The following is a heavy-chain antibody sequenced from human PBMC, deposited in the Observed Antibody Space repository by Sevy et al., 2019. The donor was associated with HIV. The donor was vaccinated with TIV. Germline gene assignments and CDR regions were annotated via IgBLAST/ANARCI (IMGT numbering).Heavy chain of an antibody. CDR2: FSFGCGKI. Sequence: GSLRLSCAASGFTFSKYSMSWIRQTPGKGLEWVSTFSFGCGKINYADSVKGRFTISRDDSRNTFYLQMNSLRAEDTAIYYCAREGCTIPHDYWGQGTVVTVSS. J-gene: IGHJ4*02. CDR3: AREGCTIPHDY. CDR1: GFTFSKYS. V-gene: IGHV3-23*01. D-gene: IGHD2-2*02.